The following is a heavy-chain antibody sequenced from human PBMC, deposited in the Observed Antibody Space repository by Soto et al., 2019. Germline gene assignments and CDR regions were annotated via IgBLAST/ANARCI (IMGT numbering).Heavy chain of an antibody. V-gene: IGHV1-69*01. CDR3: ARSQGSSTSLEIYYYYYYGMDV. CDR1: GGTFSSYA. CDR2: IIPISGTA. D-gene: IGHD2-2*01. Sequence: QVQLVQSGAEVKKPGSSVKVSCKASGGTFSSYAISWVRQAPGQGLEWMGGIIPISGTANYAKKFQGRVTTTADESTSTDYMELSSLRSEDTAVYYCARSQGSSTSLEIYYYYYYGMDVWGQGTTVTVSS. J-gene: IGHJ6*02.